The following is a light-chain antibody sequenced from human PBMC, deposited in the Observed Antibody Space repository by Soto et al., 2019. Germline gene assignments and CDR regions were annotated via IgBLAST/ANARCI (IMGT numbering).Light chain of an antibody. Sequence: EIVMTQSPATLSVSPGERATLSCRASQSVSSNLAWYQQKPGQAPRLLIYGASTRGTGIPARFSGSGSGTEFTLNISSLQSEDFAVYYCQQYNNWPEGTFGQGTKVEIK. J-gene: IGKJ1*01. CDR1: QSVSSN. CDR3: QQYNNWPEGT. CDR2: GAS. V-gene: IGKV3-15*01.